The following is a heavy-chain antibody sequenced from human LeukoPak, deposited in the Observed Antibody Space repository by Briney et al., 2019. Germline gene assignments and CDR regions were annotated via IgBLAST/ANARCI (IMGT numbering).Heavy chain of an antibody. Sequence: SVKVSCKASGGTFSSYAISWVRQAPGQGLEWMGRIIPILGIANYAQKFQGRVTITADKSTSTAYMELSSLRSEDTAVYYCARGPLIAAAGVYYYYYGIDVWGQGTTVTVSS. J-gene: IGHJ6*02. CDR1: GGTFSSYA. D-gene: IGHD6-13*01. V-gene: IGHV1-69*04. CDR3: ARGPLIAAAGVYYYYYGIDV. CDR2: IIPILGIA.